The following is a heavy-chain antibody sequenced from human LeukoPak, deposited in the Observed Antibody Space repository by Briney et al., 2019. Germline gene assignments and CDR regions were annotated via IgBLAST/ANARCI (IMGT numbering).Heavy chain of an antibody. CDR3: ARGRNFREGWFDP. Sequence: PSETLSLTCAVYGGSFSGYYWSWIRQPPGKGLEWIGEINHSGSTNYNPSLKSRVTISVDTSKNQFSLKLSSVTAADTAVYYCARGRNFREGWFDPWGQGTLVTVSS. CDR1: GGSFSGYY. V-gene: IGHV4-34*01. CDR2: INHSGST. D-gene: IGHD2/OR15-2a*01. J-gene: IGHJ5*02.